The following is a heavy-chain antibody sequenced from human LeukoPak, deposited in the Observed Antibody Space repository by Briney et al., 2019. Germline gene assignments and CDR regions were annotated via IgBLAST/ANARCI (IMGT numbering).Heavy chain of an antibody. CDR3: AKDIADVVVAALPDY. D-gene: IGHD2-15*01. Sequence: GGSLRLSCAASGYTFSSYAMSWVRQAPGKGLEWVSAISGSGGSTYYADSVKGRFTISRDNAKNSLYLQMNSLRAEDTALYYCAKDIADVVVAALPDYWGQGTLVTVSS. CDR1: GYTFSSYA. J-gene: IGHJ4*02. V-gene: IGHV3-23*01. CDR2: ISGSGGST.